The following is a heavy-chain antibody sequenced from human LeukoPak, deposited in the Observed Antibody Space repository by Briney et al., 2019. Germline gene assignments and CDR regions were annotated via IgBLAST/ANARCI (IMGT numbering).Heavy chain of an antibody. CDR2: INHSGST. CDR1: GGSFIGYY. D-gene: IGHD3-10*01. Sequence: SETLSLPCAVYGGSFIGYYWSWIRQPPGKGLEWIGEINHSGSTNYNPSLKSRVTISVDTSKNQFSLKLSTVTAADTAVYYCARERNVLLWFGELLKFDYWGQGTLVTVSS. CDR3: ARERNVLLWFGELLKFDY. V-gene: IGHV4-34*01. J-gene: IGHJ4*02.